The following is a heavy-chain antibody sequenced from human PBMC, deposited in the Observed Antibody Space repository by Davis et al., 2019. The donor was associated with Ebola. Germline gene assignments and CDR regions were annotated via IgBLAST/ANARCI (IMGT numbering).Heavy chain of an antibody. V-gene: IGHV3-13*01. CDR2: IGTAGDT. J-gene: IGHJ4*02. Sequence: GESLKISCAASGFTFSSYDIHWVRQVTGKGLEWVSAIGTAGDTYYPGSVKGRFTISRENAKNSLYLQMNSLRAGDTAVYYCARAHFGRSSFDYWGQGTLVTVSS. D-gene: IGHD6-6*01. CDR1: GFTFSSYD. CDR3: ARAHFGRSSFDY.